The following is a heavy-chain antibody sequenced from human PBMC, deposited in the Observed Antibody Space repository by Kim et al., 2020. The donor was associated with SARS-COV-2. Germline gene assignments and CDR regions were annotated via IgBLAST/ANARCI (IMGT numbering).Heavy chain of an antibody. CDR1: GGSISSGSYY. CDR2: IYTSGST. Sequence: SETLSLTCTVSGGSISSGSYYWSWIRQPAGKGLEWIGRIYTSGSTNYNPSLKSRVTISVATSKNQFSLKLSSVTAADTAVYYCARAAAWFVDLWGPGTLVTVSS. CDR3: ARAAAWFVDL. J-gene: IGHJ2*01. D-gene: IGHD6-13*01. V-gene: IGHV4-61*02.